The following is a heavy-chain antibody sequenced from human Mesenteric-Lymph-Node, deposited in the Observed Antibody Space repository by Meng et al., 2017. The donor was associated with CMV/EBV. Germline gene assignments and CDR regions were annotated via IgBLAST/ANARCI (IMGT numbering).Heavy chain of an antibody. CDR2: IIPIFGTA. CDR3: ARGYGSGKANAFDI. V-gene: IGHV1-69*06. Sequence: AAGGTFSSYAISWVRQAPGQGLEWMGGIIPIFGTANYAQKFQGRVTITADKSTSTAYMELSSLRSEDTAVYYCARGYGSGKANAFDIWGQGTMVTV. CDR1: GGTFSSYA. D-gene: IGHD3-10*01. J-gene: IGHJ3*02.